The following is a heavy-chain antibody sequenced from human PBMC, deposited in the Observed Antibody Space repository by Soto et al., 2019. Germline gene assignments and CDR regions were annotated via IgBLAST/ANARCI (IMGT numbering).Heavy chain of an antibody. D-gene: IGHD1-7*01. CDR1: GGSISSYP. J-gene: IGHJ4*02. CDR3: ASKLELRRRTCDY. CDR2: FIPFSGKA. V-gene: IGHV1-69*13. Sequence: SSVTVSCQPSGGSISSYPISWVQSAPAKGLKWMGGFIPFSGKANLAQTPQARVTITAGESSGTALMELSSRDPGDTAGLFCASKLELRRRTCDYSGEGSLVTLSS.